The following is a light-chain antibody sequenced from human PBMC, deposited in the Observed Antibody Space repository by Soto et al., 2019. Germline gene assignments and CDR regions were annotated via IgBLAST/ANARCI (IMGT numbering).Light chain of an antibody. Sequence: DIQMTQSPSSVSASVGDRVTITCRASQDISIWLAWYQQKPGKAPNLLISAASTLQSGVPSRFSGSGSGTDFTLTITSLQPEDFATYYCQQVSSLPHTFGQGTKLEIK. CDR3: QQVSSLPHT. CDR2: AAS. CDR1: QDISIW. J-gene: IGKJ2*01. V-gene: IGKV1-12*01.